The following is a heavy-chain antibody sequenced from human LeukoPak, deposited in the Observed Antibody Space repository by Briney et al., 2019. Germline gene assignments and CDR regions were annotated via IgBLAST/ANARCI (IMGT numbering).Heavy chain of an antibody. CDR3: ARDTSSSGLGYYMDV. D-gene: IGHD6-6*01. CDR1: GGSLSRYY. Sequence: SDPLSLPCTVSGGSLSRYYWSWLRHPPGKGLVWIGYIYYSGSTNYNPSRKSRVTISVDTSKNQFSLKLSSVTAADTAVYYCARDTSSSGLGYYMDVWGKGTTVTVSS. J-gene: IGHJ6*03. CDR2: IYYSGST. V-gene: IGHV4-59*01.